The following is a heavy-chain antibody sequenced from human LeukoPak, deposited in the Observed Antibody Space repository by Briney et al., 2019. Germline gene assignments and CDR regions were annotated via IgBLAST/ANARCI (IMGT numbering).Heavy chain of an antibody. J-gene: IGHJ4*02. V-gene: IGHV4-34*01. Sequence: PSETLSLTCAVYGGSFSGYYWSWIRQPPGKGLEWIGEINHSGSTNYNPSLKSRVTISVDTSKNQFSLKLRSVTAADTAVYYCAGRVNTAMVTTPFDYWGQGTLVTVSS. D-gene: IGHD5-18*01. CDR2: INHSGST. CDR3: AGRVNTAMVTTPFDY. CDR1: GGSFSGYY.